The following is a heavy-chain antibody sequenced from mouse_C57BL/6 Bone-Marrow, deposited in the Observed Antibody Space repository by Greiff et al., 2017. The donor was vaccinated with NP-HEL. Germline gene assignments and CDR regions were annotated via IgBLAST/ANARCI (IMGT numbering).Heavy chain of an antibody. CDR2: ISSGGSYT. V-gene: IGHV5-6*02. D-gene: IGHD3-3*01. CDR3: ARWGWDFDY. Sequence: DVKLVESGGDLVKPGGSLKLSCAASGFTFSSYGMSWVRQTPDKRLEWVATISSGGSYTYYPDSVKGRFTISRDNAKNTLYLQMSSLKSEDTAMYYCARWGWDFDYWGQGTTLTVSS. J-gene: IGHJ2*01. CDR1: GFTFSSYG.